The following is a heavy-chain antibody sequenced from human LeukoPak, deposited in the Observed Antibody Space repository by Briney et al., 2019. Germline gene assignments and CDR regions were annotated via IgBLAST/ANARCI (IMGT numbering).Heavy chain of an antibody. CDR3: ARAKKRSGRSRNFYLDV. CDR2: IYTSGTTT. J-gene: IGHJ6*03. V-gene: IGHV4-61*09. Sequence: PSETLSLTCTVSDDPINSGVYYWNWIRPPAGKGLEWIGHIYTSGTTTTSNPSLKSRVAISLDTSKNHFSLKLSSGTAADTAVYYCARAKKRSGRSRNFYLDVWGKGTTVTVSS. CDR1: DDPINSGVYY. D-gene: IGHD1-26*01.